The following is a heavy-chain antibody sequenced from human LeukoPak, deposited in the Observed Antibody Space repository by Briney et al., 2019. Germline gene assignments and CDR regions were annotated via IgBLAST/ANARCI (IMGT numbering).Heavy chain of an antibody. Sequence: GGSLRLSCAASGFTFSSYAMHWVRQAPGKGLEWVAVISYDGSNKYYADSVKGRFTISRDNSKNTLYLQMNSLRAEDTVVYYCARDRLARHFEEFDYWGQGTLVTVSS. D-gene: IGHD3-3*02. J-gene: IGHJ4*02. CDR3: ARDRLARHFEEFDY. V-gene: IGHV3-30*04. CDR1: GFTFSSYA. CDR2: ISYDGSNK.